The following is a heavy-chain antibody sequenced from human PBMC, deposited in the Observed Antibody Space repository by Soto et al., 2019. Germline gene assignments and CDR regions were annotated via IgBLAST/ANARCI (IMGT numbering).Heavy chain of an antibody. Sequence: GGSLRLSCGASGFTFRSYAMHWVRQTPGKGLEWVAVISYDGSNKHYADSVKGRFSISRDNAKNMLYLQMDSLSSEDTAVYYCVRSMIIVVRLIGLDYWGQGTLVTVSS. V-gene: IGHV3-30-3*01. CDR1: GFTFRSYA. CDR2: ISYDGSNK. CDR3: VRSMIIVVRLIGLDY. J-gene: IGHJ4*02. D-gene: IGHD3-22*01.